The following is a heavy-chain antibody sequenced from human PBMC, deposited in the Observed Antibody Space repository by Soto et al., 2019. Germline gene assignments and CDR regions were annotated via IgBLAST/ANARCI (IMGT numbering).Heavy chain of an antibody. CDR2: IRSKANSYAT. J-gene: IGHJ6*03. D-gene: IGHD3-16*01. CDR1: GFTFSGSA. Sequence: GGSLRLSCAASGFTFSGSAMHWVRQASGKGLEWVGRIRSKANSYATAYAASGKGRFTISRDDSKNTAYLQMNSLKTEDTAVYYCTTRGAVVNPKVWTTDYYYYMDVWGKGTTVTVSS. V-gene: IGHV3-73*01. CDR3: TTRGAVVNPKVWTTDYYYYMDV.